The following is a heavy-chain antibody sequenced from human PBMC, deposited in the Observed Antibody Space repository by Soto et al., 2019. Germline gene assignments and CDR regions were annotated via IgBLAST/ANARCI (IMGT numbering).Heavy chain of an antibody. Sequence: SETLSLTCTVSGGSISSYYWSWIRQPPGKGLGGIGYIYYSGSTNYTPSLKSRVTISVDTSKNQFSLKLSSVTAADTAVYYCARQPGAMVRSGGPYYYMDVWGKGTTVTVSS. CDR3: ARQPGAMVRSGGPYYYMDV. CDR2: IYYSGST. J-gene: IGHJ6*03. V-gene: IGHV4-59*08. D-gene: IGHD5-18*01. CDR1: GGSISSYY.